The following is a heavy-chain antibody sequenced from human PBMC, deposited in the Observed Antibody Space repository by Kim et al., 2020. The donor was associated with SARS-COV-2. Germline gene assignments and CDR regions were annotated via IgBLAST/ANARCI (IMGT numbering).Heavy chain of an antibody. CDR2: IWPDGDNK. D-gene: IGHD3-3*01. CDR1: GFTYSSYG. V-gene: IGHV3-33*01. J-gene: IGHJ4*02. CDR3: ARHNNDHDWDY. Sequence: GGSLRLSCAASGFTYSSYGMHWVRQAPGKGLEWVAVIWPDGDNKYYTDSVKGRFTISRDNSKSTMYLQMNSLRAEDTAVYYCARHNNDHDWDYWGQGILVIVSS.